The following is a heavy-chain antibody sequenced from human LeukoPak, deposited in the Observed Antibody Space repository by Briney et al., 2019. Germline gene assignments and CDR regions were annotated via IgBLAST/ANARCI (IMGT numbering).Heavy chain of an antibody. J-gene: IGHJ4*02. Sequence: PGGSLRLSCVASGFTFSSYAVSWFRQALGKGLEWVSTVGRSGADTYYADSVRGRFTISKDSSKNTLQMNSLSAEDTAIYYCVKHSGGVYGNSDYWGQGILVTVSS. V-gene: IGHV3-23*01. CDR1: GFTFSSYA. CDR3: VKHSGGVYGNSDY. D-gene: IGHD1-1*01. CDR2: VGRSGADT.